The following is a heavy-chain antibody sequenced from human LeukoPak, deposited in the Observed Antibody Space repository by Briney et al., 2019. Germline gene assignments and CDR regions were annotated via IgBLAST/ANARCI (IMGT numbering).Heavy chain of an antibody. V-gene: IGHV3-23*01. Sequence: GGSLRLSCAASGFTFSSFAMSWVRQAPGKGLEWVSTISGSGGNTYYGDSVKGRFTISRDNSNNTLYLQMNSLRAEDTAVYFCGRGIVEVGHNFDYWGQGTLVTVSS. D-gene: IGHD3-22*01. J-gene: IGHJ4*02. CDR3: GRGIVEVGHNFDY. CDR1: GFTFSSFA. CDR2: ISGSGGNT.